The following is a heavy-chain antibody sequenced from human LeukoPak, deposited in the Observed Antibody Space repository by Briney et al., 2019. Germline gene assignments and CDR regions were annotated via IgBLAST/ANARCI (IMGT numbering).Heavy chain of an antibody. V-gene: IGHV3-48*03. CDR2: ISYGGSNI. CDR1: GFTFSSYE. CDR3: ARREQSDYCYYYYMDV. Sequence: GGSLRLSCAASGFTFSSYEMNWVRQAPGKGLEWVSYISYGGSNIYYADSVKGRFTISRDNAKNSLYLQMNSLRAEDTALYYCARREQSDYCYYYYMDVWGKGTTVTVSS. J-gene: IGHJ6*03. D-gene: IGHD1-26*01.